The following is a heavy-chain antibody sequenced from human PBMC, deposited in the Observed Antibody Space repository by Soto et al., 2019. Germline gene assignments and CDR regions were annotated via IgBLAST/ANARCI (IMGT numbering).Heavy chain of an antibody. CDR1: GFTFSSYS. CDR3: ASKAGTWALDY. CDR2: ISSSSSYI. Sequence: EVQLVESGGGLVKPGGSLRLSCAASGFTFSSYSMNWVRQAPGKGLERVSAISSSSSYIYYADSVKGPFTISRDNAKNSLYLQMTSLRADDTAVYYCASKAGTWALDYWGQGTLVTVSS. D-gene: IGHD6-13*01. J-gene: IGHJ4*02. V-gene: IGHV3-21*01.